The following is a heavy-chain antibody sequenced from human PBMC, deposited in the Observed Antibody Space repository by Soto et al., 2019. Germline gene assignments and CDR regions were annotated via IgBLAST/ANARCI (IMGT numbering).Heavy chain of an antibody. CDR2: ISYDGSNK. D-gene: IGHD2-15*01. J-gene: IGHJ4*02. CDR3: AKSGSPVVVVAATLDYFDY. V-gene: IGHV3-30*18. CDR1: GFTFSSYG. Sequence: GGSLRLSCAASGFTFSSYGMHWVRQAPGKGLEWVAVISYDGSNKYYADSVKGRFTISRDNSKNTLYLQMNSLRAEDTAVYYYAKSGSPVVVVAATLDYFDYWGQGTLVTVSS.